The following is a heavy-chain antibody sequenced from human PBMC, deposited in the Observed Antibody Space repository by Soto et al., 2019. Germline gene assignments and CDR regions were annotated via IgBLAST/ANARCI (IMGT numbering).Heavy chain of an antibody. CDR1: GYSFAGYW. V-gene: IGHV5-10-1*01. J-gene: IGHJ4*02. D-gene: IGHD3-22*01. CDR2: IDPSDSQT. Sequence: GESLKISCKGSGYSFAGYWITWVRQKPGKGLEWMGRIDPSDSQTYYSPSFRGHVTTSVTKSITTVFLQWSSLRASDTAMYYCARQIYDSDTGPNFQYYFDSWGQGTPVTVTS. CDR3: ARQIYDSDTGPNFQYYFDS.